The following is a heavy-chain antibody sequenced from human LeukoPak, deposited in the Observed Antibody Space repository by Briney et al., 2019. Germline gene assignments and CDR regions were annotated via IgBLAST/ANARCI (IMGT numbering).Heavy chain of an antibody. CDR3: AKGALYYYYYMDV. Sequence: PGGSLRLSCAASGFTFSSYWMSWVRQAPGKGLGWVANIKQDGSEKYYVDSVKGRFTISRDNAKNSLYLQMNSLRAEDTAVYYCAKGALYYYYYMDVWGKGTTVTISS. V-gene: IGHV3-7*01. CDR1: GFTFSSYW. CDR2: IKQDGSEK. J-gene: IGHJ6*03.